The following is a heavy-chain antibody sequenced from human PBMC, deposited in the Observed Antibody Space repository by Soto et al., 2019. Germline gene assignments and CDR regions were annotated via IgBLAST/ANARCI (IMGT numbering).Heavy chain of an antibody. Sequence: QVQLVQSGAEVKKPGASVKVSCKASGYTFTSYAIHWVRQAPGQRLEWMGWINADNGNTKYSQKFQGRVTITRDTSASTAQMEVSSLRSEDTAVYYCARDWGNYYDGMDVWGQGTTVTVSS. CDR1: GYTFTSYA. J-gene: IGHJ6*02. CDR2: INADNGNT. V-gene: IGHV1-3*01. D-gene: IGHD7-27*01. CDR3: ARDWGNYYDGMDV.